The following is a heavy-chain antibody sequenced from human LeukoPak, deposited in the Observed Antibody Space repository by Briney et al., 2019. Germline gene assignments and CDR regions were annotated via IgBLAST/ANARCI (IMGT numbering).Heavy chain of an antibody. CDR1: GFTFSSYA. Sequence: GRSLRLSCAASGFTFSSYAMHWVRQAPGKGLEWVAVISYDGSNKYCADSVKGRFTISRDNSKNTLYLQMNSLRAEDTAVYYCAKSYRPTPFDYWGQGTLVTVSS. CDR3: AKSYRPTPFDY. CDR2: ISYDGSNK. J-gene: IGHJ4*02. V-gene: IGHV3-30-3*01. D-gene: IGHD3-16*02.